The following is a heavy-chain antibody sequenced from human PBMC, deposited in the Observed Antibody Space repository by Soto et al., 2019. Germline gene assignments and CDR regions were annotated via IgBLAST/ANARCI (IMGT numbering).Heavy chain of an antibody. Sequence: GESLKISCKGSGYSFTSYWIGWVRQMPGKGLEWMGIIYPGDSDTRYSPSFQGQVTISADKSISTAYLQWSSLKASDTAMYYCARQGVYGSGSHYYYYMDVWGKGTTVTVSS. CDR1: GYSFTSYW. CDR3: ARQGVYGSGSHYYYYMDV. CDR2: IYPGDSDT. J-gene: IGHJ6*03. V-gene: IGHV5-51*01. D-gene: IGHD3-10*01.